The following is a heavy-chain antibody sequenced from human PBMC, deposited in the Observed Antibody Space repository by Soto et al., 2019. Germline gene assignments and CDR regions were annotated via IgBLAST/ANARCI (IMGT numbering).Heavy chain of an antibody. CDR1: GGSISSYY. J-gene: IGHJ6*02. CDR3: ARFSSLDKDYVVDV. D-gene: IGHD6-19*01. Sequence: LSLTCTVSGGSISSYYWSWIRQPPGKGLEWIGYIDLSGRTYYNPSLKSRLAVSVDTSKNQFSLTLSSVTAADTAVYFCARFSSLDKDYVVDVWGQGTMVTVSS. V-gene: IGHV4-4*09. CDR2: IDLSGRT.